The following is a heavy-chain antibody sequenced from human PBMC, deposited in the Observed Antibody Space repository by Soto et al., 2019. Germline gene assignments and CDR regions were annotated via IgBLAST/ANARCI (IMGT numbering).Heavy chain of an antibody. Sequence: RXSVKVSFKVSGHTLSELPIHWVRQPPGKGLEWMGGFDPDYRETVYAQKFQGRVTMTEDTSTDTAYMELSSLRSEDTAVYFCATPGRGYFYYYGVDVWGQGTTVTVSS. CDR2: FDPDYRET. J-gene: IGHJ6*02. CDR1: GHTLSELP. CDR3: ATPGRGYFYYYGVDV. V-gene: IGHV1-24*01. D-gene: IGHD3-22*01.